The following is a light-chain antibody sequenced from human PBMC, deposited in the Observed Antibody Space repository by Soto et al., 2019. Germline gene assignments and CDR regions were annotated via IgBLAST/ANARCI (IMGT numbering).Light chain of an antibody. CDR3: HQYGSSPST. Sequence: ELVLTQSPGTLSLSPGERATLSCRASQSVTSSYLAWYQQKPGQAPRLLIYGASYRATGIPDRFSGSGSGTDFTLTISRLEPEDFAVYYCHQYGSSPSTFGQGTKVDIK. V-gene: IGKV3-20*01. CDR1: QSVTSSY. CDR2: GAS. J-gene: IGKJ1*01.